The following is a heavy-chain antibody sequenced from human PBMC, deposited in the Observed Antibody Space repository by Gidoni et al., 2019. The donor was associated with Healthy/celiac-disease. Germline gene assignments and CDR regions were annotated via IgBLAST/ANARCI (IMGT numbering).Heavy chain of an antibody. D-gene: IGHD3-3*01. J-gene: IGHJ4*02. CDR2: INHSGST. V-gene: IGHV4-34*01. CDR1: GGSFSDYY. Sequence: QVQLQQWGAGLLKPSETLSLTCAVYGGSFSDYYWSWIRQPPGKGLEWIGEINHSGSTNYNPSLKSRVTISVDTSKNQFSLKLSSVTAADTAVYYCARGLKHNDFWSGYYTANGDYWGQGTLVTVSS. CDR3: ARGLKHNDFWSGYYTANGDY.